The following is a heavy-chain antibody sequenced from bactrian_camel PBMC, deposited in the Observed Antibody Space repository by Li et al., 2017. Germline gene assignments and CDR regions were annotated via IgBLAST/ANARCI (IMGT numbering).Heavy chain of an antibody. V-gene: IGHV3S31*01. CDR2: INSGGIST. Sequence: VQPVESGGGLVQPGGSLRLSCAASGFTFSSYAMSWVRQAPGKGLEWVSGINSGGISTFYGHSVEDRFTISRDNAKNTLYLQLNSLKPEDTAVYYCVRQFSGNDFGYWGQGTQVTVS. CDR1: GFTFSSYA. J-gene: IGHJ6*01. CDR3: VRQFSGNDFGY. D-gene: IGHD6*01.